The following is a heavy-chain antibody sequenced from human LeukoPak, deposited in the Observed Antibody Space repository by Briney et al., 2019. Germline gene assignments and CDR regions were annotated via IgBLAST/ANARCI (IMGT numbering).Heavy chain of an antibody. CDR3: ARRGVLIDAFAI. CDR2: IYPGDSVT. D-gene: IGHD3-16*01. V-gene: IGHV5-51*01. Sequence: VESLKISCKGSGYNFTRYWIACVRQMSGKGLEWMGIIYPGDSVTRYSPSFQGQVTISADKSISTAYLQWSSLKASDTAMYYCARRGVLIDAFAIWGQGTMVTVSS. CDR1: GYNFTRYW. J-gene: IGHJ3*02.